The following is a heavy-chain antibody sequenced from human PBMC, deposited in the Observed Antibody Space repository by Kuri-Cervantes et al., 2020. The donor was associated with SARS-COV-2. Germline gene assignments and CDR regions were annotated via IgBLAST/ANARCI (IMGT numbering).Heavy chain of an antibody. Sequence: GESLKISCAASGFTFSSYSMNWVRQAPGKGLEWVSSISSSSSYIYYADSVKGRFTISRDNSKNTLYLQMNSLRAEDTAVYYCAREIGYYDSSGYTDYWGQGTLVTVSS. CDR2: ISSSSSYI. V-gene: IGHV3-21*04. CDR1: GFTFSSYS. D-gene: IGHD3-22*01. J-gene: IGHJ4*02. CDR3: AREIGYYDSSGYTDY.